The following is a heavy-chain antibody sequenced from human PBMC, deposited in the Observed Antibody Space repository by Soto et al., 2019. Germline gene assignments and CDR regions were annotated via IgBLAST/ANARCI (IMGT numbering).Heavy chain of an antibody. V-gene: IGHV2-5*02. CDR3: AHRRDYPYYYDSSGPSWFDP. Sequence: SGPTLVNPTQTLTLTCTFSGFSLSTSGGGVGWIRQPPGKALEWLALIYWDDDKRYSPSLKSRLTITKDTSKNQVVLTMTNMDPVDTATYYCAHRRDYPYYYDSSGPSWFDPWGHGTLVTVS. CDR1: GFSLSTSGGG. CDR2: IYWDDDK. D-gene: IGHD3-22*01. J-gene: IGHJ5*02.